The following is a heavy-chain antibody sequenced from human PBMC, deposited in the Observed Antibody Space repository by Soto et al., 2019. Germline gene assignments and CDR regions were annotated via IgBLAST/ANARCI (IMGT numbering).Heavy chain of an antibody. CDR3: TRDASRDSSARGWFDP. V-gene: IGHV3-21*01. J-gene: IGHJ5*02. CDR1: GFTFRSFT. D-gene: IGHD6-13*01. Sequence: GGSLRLSCAASGFTFRSFTMNWVRQAPGRGLEWVSTISSNSAYIYYTDALRGRFTISRDNAKNSPHLQMNSLRAEDTAVYYCTRDASRDSSARGWFDPWGPGTLVTVSS. CDR2: ISSNSAYI.